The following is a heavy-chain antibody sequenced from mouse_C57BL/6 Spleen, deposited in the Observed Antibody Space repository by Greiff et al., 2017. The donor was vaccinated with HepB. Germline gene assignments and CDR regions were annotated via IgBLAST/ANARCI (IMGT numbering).Heavy chain of an antibody. CDR1: GFSFTSHG. D-gene: IGHD2-5*01. J-gene: IGHJ2*01. Sequence: VQLQQSGPGLVQPSQSLSITCTVSGFSFTSHGVHWVRQSPGKGLEWRGVIWSGGSTDYNAAFISRLSISKDNSKSQVFFNMNSLQAYDTAIYYCASYSNCECFDYWGQGTTLTVSS. CDR3: ASYSNCECFDY. V-gene: IGHV2-2*01. CDR2: IWSGGST.